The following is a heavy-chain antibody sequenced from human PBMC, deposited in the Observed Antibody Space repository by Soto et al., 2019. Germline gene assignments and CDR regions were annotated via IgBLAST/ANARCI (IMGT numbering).Heavy chain of an antibody. CDR1: RYTFTSYD. Sequence: QVQLVQSGAEVKKPGASVKVSCKASRYTFTSYDINWVRQATGQGLEWMGWMNPNSGNTGYAQKFQGRVTMARNTSISTAYMELSSLRSEDTAVYYCARVASGWYEEGNYFDYWGQGTLVTVSS. V-gene: IGHV1-8*01. CDR2: MNPNSGNT. J-gene: IGHJ4*02. D-gene: IGHD6-19*01. CDR3: ARVASGWYEEGNYFDY.